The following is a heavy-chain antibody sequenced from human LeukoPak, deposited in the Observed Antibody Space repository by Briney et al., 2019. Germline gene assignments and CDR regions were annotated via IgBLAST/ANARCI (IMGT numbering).Heavy chain of an antibody. V-gene: IGHV3-30*02. D-gene: IGHD3-22*01. Sequence: GGSLRLSCEAPEFVFSAYVMHWFRHAPGKGPEWVSFIRPAGSDKYYVDSVRGRFTISRDNAKNSLYLHMSSLRLEDTALYYCGKHDSSSDYWGQGTLVTVSS. CDR2: IRPAGSDK. CDR1: EFVFSAYV. J-gene: IGHJ4*02. CDR3: GKHDSSSDY.